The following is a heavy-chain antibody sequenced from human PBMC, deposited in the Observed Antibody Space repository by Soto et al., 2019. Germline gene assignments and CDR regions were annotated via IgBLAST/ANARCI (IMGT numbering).Heavy chain of an antibody. J-gene: IGHJ4*02. D-gene: IGHD3-3*01. V-gene: IGHV4-39*02. CDR1: GGSIDSGDYY. Sequence: QLQLQESGPGLVKPSETLSLTCTVSGGSIDSGDYYWGWVRQSPGKGLEWIGSISSSGVTSYNPSLQTRITMSVDSSMPHFSLRLTSVTAADAAVYFCVRPLRFLEWITFRHWGQGTQVTVSS. CDR3: VRPLRFLEWITFRH. CDR2: ISSSGVT.